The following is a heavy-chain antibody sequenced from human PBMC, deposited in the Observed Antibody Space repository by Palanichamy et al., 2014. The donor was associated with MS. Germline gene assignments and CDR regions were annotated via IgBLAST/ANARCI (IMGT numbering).Heavy chain of an antibody. J-gene: IGHJ4*02. CDR1: GYSFTSYW. V-gene: IGHV5-51*01. CDR3: ARGRRGPYSGSRGAFDY. CDR2: IYPGDSET. D-gene: IGHD1-26*01. Sequence: EMQLVQSGAEVKKPGESLKISCKGSGYSFTSYWIGWVRQMPGQGLEWMGIIYPGDSETRYSPSFEGQVAISADKSITTAYLHWSSLKASDTAMYYCARGRRGPYSGSRGAFDYWGQGTPVTVSS.